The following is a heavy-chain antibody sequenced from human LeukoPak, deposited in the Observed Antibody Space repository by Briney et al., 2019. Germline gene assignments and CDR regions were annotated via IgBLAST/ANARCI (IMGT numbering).Heavy chain of an antibody. D-gene: IGHD2-15*01. CDR3: ARQAGVVVMTTFDY. CDR2: IYTSGST. V-gene: IGHV4-61*02. Sequence: KASETLSLTCTVSGGSISSGSYYWSWIRQPAGKGLEWIGRIYTSGSTNYNPSLKSRVTISVDTSKNQFSLKLSSVTAADTAVYYCARQAGVVVMTTFDYWGQGTLVTVSS. J-gene: IGHJ4*02. CDR1: GGSISSGSYY.